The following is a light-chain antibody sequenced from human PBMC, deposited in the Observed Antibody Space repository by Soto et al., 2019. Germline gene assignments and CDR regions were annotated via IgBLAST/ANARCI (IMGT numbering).Light chain of an antibody. CDR2: DVS. Sequence: LTQPASVSGSPGQSITISCTGTSSDVGGYNYVSWYQQHPGKAPKLMIYDVSNRPSGVSNRFSGSKSGNTASLTISGLQAEDEADYYCSSYTSSSTVVFGGGTKVTVL. CDR3: SSYTSSSTVV. J-gene: IGLJ2*01. V-gene: IGLV2-14*01. CDR1: SSDVGGYNY.